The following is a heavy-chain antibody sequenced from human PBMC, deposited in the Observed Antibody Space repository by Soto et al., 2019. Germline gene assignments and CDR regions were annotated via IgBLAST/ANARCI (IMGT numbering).Heavy chain of an antibody. J-gene: IGHJ4*02. Sequence: EVQLVESGGGLVQPGGSLRLSCAASGFTFSSYSMNWVRQAPGKGLEWGSYISSSSSTIYYADSVKGRFTISRDNAKNSLYLQMNSLRDEDTAVYYCARDGWVPVAGTREFDYWGQGTLVTVSS. D-gene: IGHD6-19*01. CDR2: ISSSSSTI. CDR3: ARDGWVPVAGTREFDY. CDR1: GFTFSSYS. V-gene: IGHV3-48*02.